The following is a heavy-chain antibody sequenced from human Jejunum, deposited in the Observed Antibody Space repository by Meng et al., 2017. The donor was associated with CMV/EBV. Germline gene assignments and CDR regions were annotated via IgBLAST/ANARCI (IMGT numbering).Heavy chain of an antibody. Sequence: TSSGYPFPGYSLLSVRHAPGQGPEWMGWINPNSGYTTYAQQFQGRVTMTRDTSISTAYMELSSLRSDDTAVYYCATSSSGFDFWTDYWGQGTLVTVSS. CDR1: GYPFPGYS. V-gene: IGHV1-2*02. CDR2: INPNSGYT. J-gene: IGHJ4*02. D-gene: IGHD5-12*01. CDR3: ATSSSGFDFWTDY.